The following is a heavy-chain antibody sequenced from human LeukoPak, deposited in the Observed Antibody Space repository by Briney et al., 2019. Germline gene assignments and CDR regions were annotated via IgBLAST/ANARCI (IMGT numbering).Heavy chain of an antibody. J-gene: IGHJ4*02. CDR2: ISYDGSNK. Sequence: GGSLRLSCAASGFTFSSYAMHWVRQAPGKGLEWVAVISYDGSNKYYADSVKGRFTISRDNAKNSLYLQMNSLRAEDTAVYYCARTFDYWGQGTLVTVSS. V-gene: IGHV3-30-3*01. CDR3: ARTFDY. CDR1: GFTFSSYA.